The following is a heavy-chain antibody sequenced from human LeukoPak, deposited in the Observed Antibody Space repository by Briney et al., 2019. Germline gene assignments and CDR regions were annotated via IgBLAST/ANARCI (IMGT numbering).Heavy chain of an antibody. D-gene: IGHD3-10*01. J-gene: IGHJ5*02. Sequence: SETLSLTCTVSGGSISSSSYYWGWIRQPPGKGLEWIGSIYYSGSTYYNPSLKSRVTISVDTSKNQFSLKLSSVTAADTAVYYCAAYGDGSGSYYNVFWFDPWGQGTLVTVSS. CDR1: GGSISSSSYY. CDR3: AAYGDGSGSYYNVFWFDP. CDR2: IYYSGST. V-gene: IGHV4-39*07.